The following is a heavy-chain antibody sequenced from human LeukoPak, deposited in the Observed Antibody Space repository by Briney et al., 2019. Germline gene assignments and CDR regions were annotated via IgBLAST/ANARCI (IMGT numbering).Heavy chain of an antibody. V-gene: IGHV1-69*06. CDR2: IIPIFGTA. CDR1: GGTFSSYA. Sequence: ASVKVSCKASGGTFSSYAISWVRQAPGQGLEWMGGIIPIFGTANYAQKFQGRVTITADKSTSTAYMELSSLRSEGTAVYYCARGPQGYGPGYWGQGTLVTVSS. D-gene: IGHD5-18*01. CDR3: ARGPQGYGPGY. J-gene: IGHJ4*02.